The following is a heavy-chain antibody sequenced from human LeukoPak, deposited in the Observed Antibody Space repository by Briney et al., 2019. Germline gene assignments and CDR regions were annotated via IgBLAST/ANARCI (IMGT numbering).Heavy chain of an antibody. J-gene: IGHJ4*02. V-gene: IGHV3-48*02. CDR1: AFSFSTYI. Sequence: GGSLRLSCAAYAFSFSTYILNWVRQAPGRGLEWVSYISSGSSTIFYADSVKGRFTISRNSAQNSLYLQKHGLKEEDTAVYYWARDQGSLYYFDYWGQGTLVTVSS. D-gene: IGHD1-26*01. CDR3: ARDQGSLYYFDY. CDR2: ISSGSSTI.